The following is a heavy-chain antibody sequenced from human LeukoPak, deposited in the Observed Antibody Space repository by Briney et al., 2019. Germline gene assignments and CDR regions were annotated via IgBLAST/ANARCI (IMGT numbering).Heavy chain of an antibody. Sequence: ASVKVSCKASGYTFTSYGISWVRRAPGQGLGGMGWISAYNGNTNYAQKFQGRVTMTRNTSISTAYMELSSLRSEDTAVYYCARWGYYYGMDVWGQGTTVTVSS. CDR2: ISAYNGNT. CDR1: GYTFTSYG. J-gene: IGHJ6*02. CDR3: ARWGYYYGMDV. D-gene: IGHD3-16*01. V-gene: IGHV1-18*01.